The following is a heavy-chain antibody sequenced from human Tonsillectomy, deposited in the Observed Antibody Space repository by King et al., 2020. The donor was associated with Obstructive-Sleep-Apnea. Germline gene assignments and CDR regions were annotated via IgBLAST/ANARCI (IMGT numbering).Heavy chain of an antibody. CDR2: IYYSGST. CDR1: GGSISSYY. V-gene: IGHV4-59*01. Sequence: VQLQESGPGLVKPSETLSLTCTVSGGSISSYYWSWIRQPPGKGLEWIGYIYYSGSTNYNPSLKSRVTISVDTSKNQFSLKLSSVTAADTAVYYCARDTPNCSSTSCSWDAFDIWGQGTMVTVSS. D-gene: IGHD2-2*01. J-gene: IGHJ3*02. CDR3: ARDTPNCSSTSCSWDAFDI.